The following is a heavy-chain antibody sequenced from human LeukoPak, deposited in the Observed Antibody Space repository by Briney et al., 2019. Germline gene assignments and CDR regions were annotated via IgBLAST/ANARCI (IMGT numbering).Heavy chain of an antibody. D-gene: IGHD3-10*01. V-gene: IGHV4-4*07. Sequence: SETLSLTCTVSGXSISSYYWSWIRQPAGKGLEWIARIYTSGSTNYNPSLKSRVTMSVDTSKNQFSLRLSSVNAADTAVYFCAREGTSGGLNWLDPWGQGTLVTVS. CDR1: GXSISSYY. CDR2: IYTSGST. J-gene: IGHJ5*02. CDR3: AREGTSGGLNWLDP.